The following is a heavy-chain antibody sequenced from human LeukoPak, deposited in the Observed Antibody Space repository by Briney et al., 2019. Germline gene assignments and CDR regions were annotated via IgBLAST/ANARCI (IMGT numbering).Heavy chain of an antibody. Sequence: SETLSLTCAVYGGSFSGYYWSWIRQPPGKGLEWIGEINRSGSTNYNPSLKSRVTISVDTSKNQFSLKLSSVTAADTAVYYCARGPSVCSSTSCYVNWFDPWGQGTLVTVSS. CDR2: INRSGST. J-gene: IGHJ5*02. V-gene: IGHV4-34*01. CDR1: GGSFSGYY. D-gene: IGHD2-2*01. CDR3: ARGPSVCSSTSCYVNWFDP.